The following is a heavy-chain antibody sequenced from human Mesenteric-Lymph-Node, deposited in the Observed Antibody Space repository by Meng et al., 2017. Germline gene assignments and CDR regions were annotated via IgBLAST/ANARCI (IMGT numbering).Heavy chain of an antibody. V-gene: IGHV3-30*04. D-gene: IGHD1-26*01. CDR1: GFTSGRYA. CDR2: ISYDGSNK. CDR3: ANASRNLRSYRNTWKNTDDFDY. J-gene: IGHJ4*02. Sequence: GESLKISCAASGFTSGRYAMHWVRQAPGKGLEWVAVISYDGSNKYYADSVKGRFTISRDNSKTTLYLQMNSLNAEDTAVYCCANASRNLRSYRNTWKNTDDFDYWGQGTLVTVSS.